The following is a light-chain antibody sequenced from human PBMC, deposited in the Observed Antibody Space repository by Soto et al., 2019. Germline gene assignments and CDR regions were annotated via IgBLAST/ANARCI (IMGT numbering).Light chain of an antibody. V-gene: IGKV3-20*01. CDR3: QQYGISPYT. J-gene: IGKJ2*01. Sequence: EIGLTQSPGTLSFSPGERATLSCRARQSVSSSYLAWYQQRPGQAPRLLIYGASSRATGIPDRFSGSGSGADFTLTVSRLEPEEFAVYYCQQYGISPYTFGQGTKLEIK. CDR2: GAS. CDR1: QSVSSSY.